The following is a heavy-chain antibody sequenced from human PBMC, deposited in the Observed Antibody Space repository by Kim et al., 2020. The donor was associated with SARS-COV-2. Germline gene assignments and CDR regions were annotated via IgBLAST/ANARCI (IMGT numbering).Heavy chain of an antibody. CDR3: ARVLTVAANGDWFDS. D-gene: IGHD6-19*01. CDR2: INHSGDIP. J-gene: IGHJ5*01. V-gene: IGHV1-46*01. CDR1: GHTFSSYW. Sequence: ASVKVSCKASGHTFSSYWIHWVRQAPGQGLEWVGIINHSGDIPHYPQKFQDRVTVNRDTSTSTVYMELSGLRSEDTAIYYCARVLTVAANGDWFDSWGQGTLVSVFS.